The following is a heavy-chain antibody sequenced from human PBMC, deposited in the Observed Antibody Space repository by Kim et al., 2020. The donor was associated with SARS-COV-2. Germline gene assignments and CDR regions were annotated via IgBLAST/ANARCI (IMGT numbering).Heavy chain of an antibody. CDR3: ARVEVGAATF. J-gene: IGHJ4*02. Sequence: STKHNPSLKSRVTISVETSKNQFSLKLSSVTAADTAVYYCARVEVGAATFWGQGTLVTVSS. D-gene: IGHD1-26*01. CDR2: ST. V-gene: IGHV4-59*01.